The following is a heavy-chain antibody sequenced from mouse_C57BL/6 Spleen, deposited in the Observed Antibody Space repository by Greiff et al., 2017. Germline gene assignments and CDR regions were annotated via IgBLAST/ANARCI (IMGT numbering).Heavy chain of an antibody. V-gene: IGHV5-15*01. CDR3: ARRNSFYYYGSSLVGYAMDY. D-gene: IGHD1-1*01. CDR1: GFTFSDYG. Sequence: EVKLVESGGGLVQPGGSLKLSCAASGFTFSDYGMAWVRQAPRKGPEWVAFISNLAYSIYYADTVTGRFTISRENAKNTLYLEMSSLRSEDTAMYYCARRNSFYYYGSSLVGYAMDYWGQGTSVTVSS. J-gene: IGHJ4*01. CDR2: ISNLAYSI.